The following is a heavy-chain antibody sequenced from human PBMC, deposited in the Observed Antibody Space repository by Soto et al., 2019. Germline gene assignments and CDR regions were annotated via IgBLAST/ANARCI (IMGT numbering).Heavy chain of an antibody. CDR1: GGSISSSSYY. V-gene: IGHV4-39*01. CDR3: ARSGYFDWLLYPY. Sequence: SETLSLTCTVSGGSISSSSYYWGWIRQPPGKGLEWIGSIYYSGSTYYNPSLKSRVTISVDTSKNQFSLKLSSVTAADTAVYYCARSGYFDWLLYPYWGQGTLVTVSS. J-gene: IGHJ4*02. CDR2: IYYSGST. D-gene: IGHD3-9*01.